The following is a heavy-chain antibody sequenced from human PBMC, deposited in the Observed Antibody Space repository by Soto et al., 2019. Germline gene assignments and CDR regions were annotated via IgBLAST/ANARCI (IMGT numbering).Heavy chain of an antibody. CDR1: GYTFTGLY. CDR2: INPNNGGT. CDR3: TTLRLDT. V-gene: IGHV1-2*02. Sequence: QVQLVQSGAEVKKPGASVKVSCKASGYTFTGLYMNWVRQAPGQGLEWMGWINPNNGGTKYSQKFQDRVTMTRDTSINTAYMELSRLTSDDTAGYYCTTLRLDTWGQGTLVTVSS. D-gene: IGHD6-25*01. J-gene: IGHJ5*02.